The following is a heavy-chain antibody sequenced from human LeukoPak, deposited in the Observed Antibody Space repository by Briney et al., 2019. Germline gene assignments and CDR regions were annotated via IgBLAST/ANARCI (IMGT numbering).Heavy chain of an antibody. J-gene: IGHJ4*02. CDR2: ISPNGHST. CDR3: ARDRASNY. V-gene: IGHV3-64*01. Sequence: GASLRLSCVPSGFTFSSSPMHSARQPRGKGLEYLLSISPNGHSTYSANCVEGRFTISRDNSKNTLYLQMGSLRVEDMAVYYCARDRASNYWGQGTLVTVSS. CDR1: GFTFSSSP.